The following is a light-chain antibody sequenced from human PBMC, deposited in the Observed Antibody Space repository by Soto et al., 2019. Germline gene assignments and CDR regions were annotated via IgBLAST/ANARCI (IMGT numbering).Light chain of an antibody. V-gene: IGLV2-11*01. CDR2: DVS. J-gene: IGLJ1*01. CDR1: SSDVGGYNY. Sequence: QSVLTQPRSVPGSPGQSVTISCTGTSSDVGGYNYVSWYQQHPDKAPKLMIYDVSKRPSGVPGRFSGSKSGNTASLTISGLRAEDEADYFCCSYVDSYTYVFGTGTKVTVL. CDR3: CSYVDSYTYV.